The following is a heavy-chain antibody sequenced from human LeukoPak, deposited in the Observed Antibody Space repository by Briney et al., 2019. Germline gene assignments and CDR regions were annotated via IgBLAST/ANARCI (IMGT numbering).Heavy chain of an antibody. CDR1: GGSISSYY. J-gene: IGHJ6*03. Sequence: SETLSLTCTVSGGSISSYYWSWIRQPPGKGLEWIGYIYYSGSTNYNPSLKSRVTISVDTSKNQFSLKLSSVTAADTAVYYCARGLYSRGWSKDYYYYYYMDVWGKGTTVTISS. CDR3: ARGLYSRGWSKDYYYYYYMDV. D-gene: IGHD6-19*01. V-gene: IGHV4-59*01. CDR2: IYYSGST.